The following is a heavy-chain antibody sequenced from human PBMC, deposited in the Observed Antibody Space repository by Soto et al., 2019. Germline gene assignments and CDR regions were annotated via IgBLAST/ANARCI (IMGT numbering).Heavy chain of an antibody. J-gene: IGHJ5*02. CDR1: GGSISSGGYY. CDR2: IYYSGST. D-gene: IGHD2-15*01. CDR3: ARETVGYCSGGSCYSPNWFDP. Sequence: SETLSLTCTVSGGSISSGGYYWSWIRQHPGKGLEWIGYIYYSGSTYYNPSLKSRVTISVDTSKNQFSLKLSSVTAADTAVYYCARETVGYCSGGSCYSPNWFDPWGQGTLVTVSA. V-gene: IGHV4-31*03.